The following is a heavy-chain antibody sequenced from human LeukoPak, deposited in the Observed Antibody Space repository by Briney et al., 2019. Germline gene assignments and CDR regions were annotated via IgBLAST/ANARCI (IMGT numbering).Heavy chain of an antibody. CDR3: ASGEYSSSLSIVDY. CDR2: INHSGST. Sequence: KASETLSLTCADYGGSFSGYYWSWIRQPPGKGLEWIGEINHSGSTNYNPSLKSRVTISVDTSKNQFSLKLSSVTAADTAVYYCASGEYSSSLSIVDYWGQGTLVTVSS. CDR1: GGSFSGYY. J-gene: IGHJ4*02. V-gene: IGHV4-34*01. D-gene: IGHD6-6*01.